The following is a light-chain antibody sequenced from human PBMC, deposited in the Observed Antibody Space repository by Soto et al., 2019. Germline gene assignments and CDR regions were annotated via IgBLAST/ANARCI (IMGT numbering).Light chain of an antibody. V-gene: IGKV3-15*01. CDR3: QQYNNWPPWT. CDR1: QSVRNN. J-gene: IGKJ1*01. Sequence: ETVMTQSPATLSVSPGERATLSCRTSQSVRNNLAWYQQRPGQAPRLLIYGASTRATGVPARFSGSGSGTDFTLTINSLQSEDFAVYFCQQYNNWPPWTFGKGTKVEIK. CDR2: GAS.